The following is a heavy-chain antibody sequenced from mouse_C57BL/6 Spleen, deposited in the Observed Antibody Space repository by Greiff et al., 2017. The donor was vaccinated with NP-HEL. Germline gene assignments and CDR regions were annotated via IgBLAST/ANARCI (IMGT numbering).Heavy chain of an antibody. J-gene: IGHJ4*01. D-gene: IGHD2-4*01. Sequence: QVQLQQSGAELVRPGASVTLSCKASGYTFTDYEMHWVKQTPVHGLEWIGAIDPETGGTAYNQKFKGKAILTADKSSSTAYMELRSLTSEDSAVYYCTRGARDYLYAMDYWGQGTSVTVSS. CDR3: TRGARDYLYAMDY. V-gene: IGHV1-15*01. CDR2: IDPETGGT. CDR1: GYTFTDYE.